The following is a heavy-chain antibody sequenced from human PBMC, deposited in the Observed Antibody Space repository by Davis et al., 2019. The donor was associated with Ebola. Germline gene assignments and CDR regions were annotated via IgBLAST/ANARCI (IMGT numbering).Heavy chain of an antibody. CDR1: GFTFSSYA. CDR3: AKRLNSYYDSSGYYWVDFDY. V-gene: IGHV3-30-3*02. Sequence: GESLKISCAASGFTFSSYAMHWVRQAPGKGLEWVAVISYDGSNKYYADSVKGRFTISRDNSKNTLYLQMNSLRAEDTAVYYCAKRLNSYYDSSGYYWVDFDYWGQGTLVTVSS. J-gene: IGHJ4*02. D-gene: IGHD3-22*01. CDR2: ISYDGSNK.